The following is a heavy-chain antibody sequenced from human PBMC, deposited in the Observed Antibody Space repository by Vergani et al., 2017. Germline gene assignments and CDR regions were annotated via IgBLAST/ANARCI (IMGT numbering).Heavy chain of an antibody. CDR1: GYTFTGYY. V-gene: IGHV1-69*01. D-gene: IGHD2-2*01. J-gene: IGHJ3*02. CDR2: IIPIFGTA. Sequence: QVQLVQSGAEVKKPGASVKVSCKASGYTFTGYYMHWVRQAPGQGLEWMGGIIPIFGTANYAQKFQGRVTITADESTSTAYMELSSLRSEDTAVYYYARVRPRYCSSTSCAYDAFDIWGQGTMVTVSS. CDR3: ARVRPRYCSSTSCAYDAFDI.